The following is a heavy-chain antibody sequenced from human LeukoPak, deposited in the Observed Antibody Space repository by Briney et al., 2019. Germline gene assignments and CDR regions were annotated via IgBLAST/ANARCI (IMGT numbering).Heavy chain of an antibody. V-gene: IGHV3-7*01. Sequence: GGSLRLSCAASGFTFSRYWMNWVRQAPGKGLQWVANIKEDGSEKYYVDSVKGRFTISRDNAKNSLYLQMNSLRAEGTGVYFCARILGEFSLPDYWGQGTLVTVSS. CDR2: IKEDGSEK. J-gene: IGHJ4*02. D-gene: IGHD3-16*01. CDR3: ARILGEFSLPDY. CDR1: GFTFSRYW.